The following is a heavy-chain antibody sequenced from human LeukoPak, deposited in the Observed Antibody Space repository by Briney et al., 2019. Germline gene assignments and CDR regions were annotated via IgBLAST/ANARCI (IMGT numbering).Heavy chain of an antibody. V-gene: IGHV4-4*07. CDR3: ARYDILTGSHHNDAFDI. CDR1: GGSISSYY. J-gene: IGHJ3*02. CDR2: IYTSGST. D-gene: IGHD3-9*01. Sequence: SETLSLTCTVSGGSISSYYWSWIRQPAGKGLEWIGRIYTSGSTNYNPSPKSRVTMSVDTSKNQFSLKLSSVTAADTAVYYCARYDILTGSHHNDAFDIWGQGTMVTVSS.